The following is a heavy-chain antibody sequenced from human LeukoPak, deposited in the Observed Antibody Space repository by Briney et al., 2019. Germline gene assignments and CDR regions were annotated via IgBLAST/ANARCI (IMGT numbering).Heavy chain of an antibody. CDR1: GFTFTSAW. J-gene: IGHJ6*02. CDR3: AKEFYFATAV. D-gene: IGHD2-15*01. CDR2: ISGGGGTT. V-gene: IGHV3-23*01. Sequence: GGSLRLSCAASGFTFTSAWMSWVRQAPGKGLEWVSAISGGGGTTHYTDSVKGRFTISRDNSMNTLSLQMNNLRAEDTAVYYCAKEFYFATAVWGQGTTVTVSS.